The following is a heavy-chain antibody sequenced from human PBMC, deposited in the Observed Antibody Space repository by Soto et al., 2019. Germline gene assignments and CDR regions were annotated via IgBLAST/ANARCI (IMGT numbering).Heavy chain of an antibody. J-gene: IGHJ4*02. D-gene: IGHD6-19*01. CDR2: IWYDGSNK. V-gene: IGHV3-33*01. Sequence: GGSLRLSCAASGFTFSSYGMHWVRQAPGKGLEWVAVIWYDGSNKYYADSVKGRFTISRDNSKNTLYLQMNSLRAEDTAVYYCARHHGSGWREFDYWGQGTLVTVSS. CDR1: GFTFSSYG. CDR3: ARHHGSGWREFDY.